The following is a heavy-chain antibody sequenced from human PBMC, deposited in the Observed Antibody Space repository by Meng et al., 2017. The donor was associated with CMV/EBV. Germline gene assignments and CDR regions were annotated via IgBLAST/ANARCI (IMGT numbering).Heavy chain of an antibody. J-gene: IGHJ6*02. CDR1: GLTFGSYA. Sequence: GESLKISCAASGLTFGSYAMSWVRQAPGKGLEWVSSISSSSSYIYYADSVKGRFTISRDNAKNSLYLQMNSLRAEDTAVYYCARDRLVRDTIFGVDYYGMDVWGQGTTVTVSS. CDR3: ARDRLVRDTIFGVDYYGMDV. V-gene: IGHV3-21*01. CDR2: ISSSSSYI. D-gene: IGHD3-3*01.